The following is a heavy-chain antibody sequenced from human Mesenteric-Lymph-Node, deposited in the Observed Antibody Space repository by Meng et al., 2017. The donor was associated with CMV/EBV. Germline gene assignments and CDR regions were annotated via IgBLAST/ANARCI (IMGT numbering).Heavy chain of an antibody. V-gene: IGHV4-34*01. D-gene: IGHD4-23*01. CDR2: INHSGST. CDR3: ARHQRWLKSEGGFNY. Sequence: QGRLHQGGPGLFKPSGTLPLPGAVYVGSFSGYYWSWIRQPPGKGLEWIGEINHSGSTNYNPSLKSRVTISVDTSKNQFSLKLSSVTAADTAVYYCARHQRWLKSEGGFNYWGQGTLVTVSS. J-gene: IGHJ4*02. CDR1: VGSFSGYY.